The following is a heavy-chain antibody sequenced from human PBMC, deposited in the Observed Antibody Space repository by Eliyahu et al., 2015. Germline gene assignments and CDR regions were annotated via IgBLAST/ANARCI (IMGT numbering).Heavy chain of an antibody. CDR1: GVPINTDDYY. J-gene: IGHJ5*01. V-gene: IGHV4-30-4*01. CDR3: AIWFRDLGWFDS. CDR2: IYYSGST. D-gene: IGHD3-10*01. Sequence: QVQLQESGPGLVKPSQTLSLTCTVSGVPINTDDYYWSWIRQSPGKGLEWVGNIYYSGSTYYNPSLKSRVSISVDMSKSQFSLNLRSVTAADTAVYYCAIWFRDLGWFDSWGQGKLVTVSS.